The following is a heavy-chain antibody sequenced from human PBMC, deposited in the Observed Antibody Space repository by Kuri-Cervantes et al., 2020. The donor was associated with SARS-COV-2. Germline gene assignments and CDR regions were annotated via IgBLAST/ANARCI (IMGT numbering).Heavy chain of an antibody. CDR2: MDPNSGNT. Sequence: ASVKVSCKASGYTFTSYDINWVRQATGQGLEWMGWMDPNSGNTGYAQKFQGRVTMTRNTSISTAYMELSSVTAADTAVYYCARDPNANHNNWFDPWGQGTLVTVSS. D-gene: IGHD4/OR15-4a*01. CDR3: ARDPNANHNNWFDP. V-gene: IGHV1-8*02. J-gene: IGHJ5*02. CDR1: GYTFTSYD.